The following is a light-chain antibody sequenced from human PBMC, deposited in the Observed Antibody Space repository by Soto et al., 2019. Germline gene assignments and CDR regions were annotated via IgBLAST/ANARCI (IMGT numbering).Light chain of an antibody. V-gene: IGLV2-14*03. CDR1: SSDVGGYNY. Sequence: QSALTQPASVSGSPGQSITISCTGTSSDVGGYNYVSWYQQHPGKAPKLMIYDVSDRPSGVSNRFSASKSGNTASLTISGLQAEDEADYYCCSHTRSSTPWVFGTGTKVTVL. CDR2: DVS. J-gene: IGLJ1*01. CDR3: CSHTRSSTPWV.